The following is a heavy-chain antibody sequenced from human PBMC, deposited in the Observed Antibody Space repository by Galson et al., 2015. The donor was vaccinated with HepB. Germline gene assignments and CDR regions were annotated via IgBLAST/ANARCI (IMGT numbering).Heavy chain of an antibody. V-gene: IGHV3-30-3*01. D-gene: IGHD3-16*01. Sequence: SLRLSCAASGFSFSSYDMHWVRQAPGKGLEWVAVISYDGTNQYYADSVKGRFTISRDNSKDTLYLQMNSLRDEDTAVYTCATGQGAALDYWGQGTLVSVSS. CDR3: ATGQGAALDY. CDR1: GFSFSSYD. J-gene: IGHJ4*02. CDR2: ISYDGTNQ.